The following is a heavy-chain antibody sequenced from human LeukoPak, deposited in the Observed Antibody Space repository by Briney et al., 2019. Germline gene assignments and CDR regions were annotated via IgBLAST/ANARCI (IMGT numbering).Heavy chain of an antibody. CDR2: IKQDGSEE. CDR3: ARGGSYPGC. D-gene: IGHD1-26*01. V-gene: IGHV3-7*03. J-gene: IGHJ4*02. Sequence: GGSLRLSCAASGFTFSNYWMSWVRQAPGKGLEWVAKIKQDGSEEYYVDSVKGRFTISRDNAKNSLFLQMNSLRVEDTAIYYCARGGSYPGCWGQGTLVTVSS. CDR1: GFTFSNYW.